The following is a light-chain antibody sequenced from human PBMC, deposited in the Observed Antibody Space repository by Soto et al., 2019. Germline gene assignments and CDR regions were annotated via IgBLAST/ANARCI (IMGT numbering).Light chain of an antibody. CDR1: QSISSY. V-gene: IGKV1-39*01. J-gene: IGKJ1*01. CDR3: QQSYSTLPWT. Sequence: DIQMTQSPSSLSASVGDRVIITCRASQSISSYLNWYQQKPGKAPKLLIYAASSLQSGVPSRFSGSGSGPDFTLTISSLQPEDFATYYCQQSYSTLPWTFGQGTKVDIK. CDR2: AAS.